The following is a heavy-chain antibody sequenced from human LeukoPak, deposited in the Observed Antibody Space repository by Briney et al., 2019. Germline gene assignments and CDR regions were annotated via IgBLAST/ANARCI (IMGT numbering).Heavy chain of an antibody. V-gene: IGHV3-7*03. D-gene: IGHD3-22*01. Sequence: GGSLRLSCAASGFTFNYHWMAWVRQAPGKGLEWVAIIKQDGSETHYVDSVKGRFTISRDNAKNSLYLQMDSLRAEDTAVYYCATPLDYYDTSDSHQGGDWGQGTLVTVSS. J-gene: IGHJ4*02. CDR3: ATPLDYYDTSDSHQGGD. CDR2: IKQDGSET. CDR1: GFTFNYHW.